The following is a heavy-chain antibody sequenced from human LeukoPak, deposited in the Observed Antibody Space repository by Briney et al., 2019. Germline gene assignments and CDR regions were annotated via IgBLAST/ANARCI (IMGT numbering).Heavy chain of an antibody. J-gene: IGHJ4*02. CDR2: IYPGDSDS. CDR3: ARRAFGSGSYCDY. Sequence: GESLKISCKGSGYSFTSYWIGWVRQMPGKGLEWLGIIYPGDSDSRYSPSFQGQVTISAGKSISTAYLQWSSLKASDTAMYYCARRAFGSGSYCDYWGQGTLVIVSS. V-gene: IGHV5-51*01. CDR1: GYSFTSYW. D-gene: IGHD3-10*01.